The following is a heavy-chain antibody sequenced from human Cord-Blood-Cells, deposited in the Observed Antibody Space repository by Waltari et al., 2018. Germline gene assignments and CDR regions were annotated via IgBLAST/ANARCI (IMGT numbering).Heavy chain of an antibody. V-gene: IGHV6-1*01. D-gene: IGHD7-27*01. CDR1: GARNTSTSPA. CDR2: TYYRSKWYN. Sequence: QVQLQQSGPGLVKPSQTLSLTRVIPGARNTSTSPARNWHRQSPSRGLEWLGRTYYRSKWYNDYAVSVKSRITINPDTSKNQFSLQLNSVTPEDTAVYYCAREAWGTFDYWGQGTLVTVSS. J-gene: IGHJ4*02. CDR3: AREAWGTFDY.